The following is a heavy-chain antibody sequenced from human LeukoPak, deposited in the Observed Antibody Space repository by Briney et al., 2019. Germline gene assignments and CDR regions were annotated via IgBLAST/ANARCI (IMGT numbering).Heavy chain of an antibody. CDR2: ISGNSANT. CDR3: AKGVRLWFAFYFDY. Sequence: GGSLRLSCAASGFTLSNYAMTWVRQAPGKGLEWVSSISGNSANTYYADSVKGRFTVSRANSKNILYLQMNSLRVEDTAVYFCAKGVRLWFAFYFDYWGQGTLATVSS. D-gene: IGHD3-10*01. V-gene: IGHV3-23*01. J-gene: IGHJ4*02. CDR1: GFTLSNYA.